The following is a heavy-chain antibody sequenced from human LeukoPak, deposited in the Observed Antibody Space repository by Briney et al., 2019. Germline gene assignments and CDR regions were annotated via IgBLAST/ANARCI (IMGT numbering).Heavy chain of an antibody. CDR1: GFTFSSYG. CDR2: ISYDGSNK. D-gene: IGHD4-17*01. CDR3: AKDPSDTVTTEG. Sequence: GRSLRLSCAASGFTFSSYGMHWVRQAPGKGLEWVAVISYDGSNKYYADSVKGRFTISRDNSKNTLYLQMNSLRAEDTAVYYCAKDPSDTVTTEGWGQGTLVTVSS. V-gene: IGHV3-30*18. J-gene: IGHJ4*02.